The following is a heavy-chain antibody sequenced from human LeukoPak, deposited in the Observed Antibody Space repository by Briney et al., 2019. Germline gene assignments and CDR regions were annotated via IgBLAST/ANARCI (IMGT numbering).Heavy chain of an antibody. CDR1: GFTFSSYA. Sequence: GGSLRLSCAASGFTFSSYAMSWVRQAPGKGLEWVSAISGSGGSTYYADSVKGRFTISRDNSKNTLYLQMNSLRAEDTAVYYCAKAYAIPPDYGMDVWAQGTTVTVSS. D-gene: IGHD2-8*01. CDR2: ISGSGGST. CDR3: AKAYAIPPDYGMDV. V-gene: IGHV3-23*01. J-gene: IGHJ6*02.